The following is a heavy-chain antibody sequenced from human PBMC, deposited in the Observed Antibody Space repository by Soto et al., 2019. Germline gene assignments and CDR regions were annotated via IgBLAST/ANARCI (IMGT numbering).Heavy chain of an antibody. CDR2: IYHSGST. CDR1: GGSISSSNW. V-gene: IGHV4-4*02. CDR3: ARIAVAGTRFDY. J-gene: IGHJ4*02. Sequence: QVQLQESGPGLVKPSGTLSLTCAVSGGSISSSNWWSWVRQPPGKGLEWIGEIYHSGSTNYNPSPKSRVTLSVDKSKNQCSLKLSSVTAADTAVYYCARIAVAGTRFDYWGQGTLVTVSS. D-gene: IGHD6-19*01.